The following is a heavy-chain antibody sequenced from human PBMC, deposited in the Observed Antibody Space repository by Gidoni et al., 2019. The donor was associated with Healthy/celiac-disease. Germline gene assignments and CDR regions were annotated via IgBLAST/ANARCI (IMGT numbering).Heavy chain of an antibody. D-gene: IGHD3-9*01. CDR2: ISYDGSNK. CDR1: GFTFSSYA. V-gene: IGHV3-30-3*01. J-gene: IGHJ6*02. Sequence: QVQLVESGGGVVQPGRSLRLSCAASGFTFSSYAMHWVRQAPGKGLEWVAVISYDGSNKYYADSVKGRFTISRDNSKNTLYLQMNSLRAEDTAVYYCAREGYFDWLFSYGMDVWGQGTTVTVSS. CDR3: AREGYFDWLFSYGMDV.